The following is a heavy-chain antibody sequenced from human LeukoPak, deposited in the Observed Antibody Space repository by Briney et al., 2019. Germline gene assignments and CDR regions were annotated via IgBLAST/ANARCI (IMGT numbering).Heavy chain of an antibody. CDR3: ARHERGLRFLEWLLNPFDY. D-gene: IGHD3-3*01. V-gene: IGHV4-39*01. CDR1: GGSIGSSSYY. J-gene: IGHJ4*02. Sequence: SETLSLTCTVSGGSIGSSSYYWGWIRQPPGKGLEWIGSIYYSGSTYYNPSLKSRVTISVDTSKNQFSLKLSSVTAADTAVYYCARHERGLRFLEWLLNPFDYWGQGTLVTVSS. CDR2: IYYSGST.